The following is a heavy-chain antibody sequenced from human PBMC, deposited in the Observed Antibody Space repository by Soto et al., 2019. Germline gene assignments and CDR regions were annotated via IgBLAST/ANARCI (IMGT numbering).Heavy chain of an antibody. Sequence: PGWSLRLSCAASGFTFSSYGMHLVRQAPGKGLEWVAVISYDGSNKYYADSVKGRFTISRDNSKNTLYLQMNSLRAEDTAVYYCAKDYGGNRGAFDIWGEGTMVTVSS. CDR2: ISYDGSNK. V-gene: IGHV3-30*18. CDR1: GFTFSSYG. CDR3: AKDYGGNRGAFDI. D-gene: IGHD4-17*01. J-gene: IGHJ3*02.